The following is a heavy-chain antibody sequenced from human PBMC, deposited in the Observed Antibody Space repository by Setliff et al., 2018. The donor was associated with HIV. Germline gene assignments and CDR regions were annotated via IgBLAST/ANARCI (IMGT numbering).Heavy chain of an antibody. V-gene: IGHV4-39*01. J-gene: IGHJ6*03. CDR3: ASLNGSESPYIYYYYMDV. CDR1: GGSISTSRYY. CDR2: INYRGNT. Sequence: SETLSLTCTVSGGSISTSRYYWGWIRQPPGKGLEWIGSINYRGNTYYNPSLTSRAAIFVDTSKNQISMKLSSVTAADTAVYYCASLNGSESPYIYYYYMDVWGKGTTVTVSS. D-gene: IGHD3-10*01.